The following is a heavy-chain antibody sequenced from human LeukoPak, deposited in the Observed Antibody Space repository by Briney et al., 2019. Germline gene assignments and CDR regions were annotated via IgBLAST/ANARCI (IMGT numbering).Heavy chain of an antibody. Sequence: GASVKVSCKASGYTFTGYYMHWVRQAPGQGLEWMGWINPNSGGTNYAQKFQGRVTMTRDTSISTAYMELSRLRSDDTAVYYCARGSLDYDFLGGSSPLYYFDYWGQGTLVTVSS. CDR1: GYTFTGYY. D-gene: IGHD3-3*01. J-gene: IGHJ4*02. CDR2: INPNSGGT. CDR3: ARGSLDYDFLGGSSPLYYFDY. V-gene: IGHV1-2*02.